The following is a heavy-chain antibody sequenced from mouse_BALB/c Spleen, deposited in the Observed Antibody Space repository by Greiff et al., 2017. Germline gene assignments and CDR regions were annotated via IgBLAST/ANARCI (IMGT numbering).Heavy chain of an antibody. CDR3: ARGETGTFAY. Sequence: EVQLQQSGPGLVKPSQSLSLTCTVTGYSITSDYAWNWIRQFPGNKLEWMGYISYSGSTSYNPSLKSRISITRDTSKNQFFLQLNSVTTEDTATYYCARGETGTFAYWGQGTLVTVSA. V-gene: IGHV3-2*02. D-gene: IGHD4-1*01. CDR1: GYSITSDYA. CDR2: ISYSGST. J-gene: IGHJ3*01.